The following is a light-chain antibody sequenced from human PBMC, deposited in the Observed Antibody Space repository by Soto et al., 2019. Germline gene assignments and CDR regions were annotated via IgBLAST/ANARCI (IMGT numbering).Light chain of an antibody. Sequence: DIQMTQSPSSLSAAVGDRFTITCRASQSISSYLNWYQQKPGKAPKLLIYTAFSLQTGVPSRFSGSGSGTEFTLTISSLQPDDFATYYCQHYNSYGTFGQGTKVDIK. CDR1: QSISSY. CDR3: QHYNSYGT. J-gene: IGKJ1*01. V-gene: IGKV1-5*01. CDR2: TAF.